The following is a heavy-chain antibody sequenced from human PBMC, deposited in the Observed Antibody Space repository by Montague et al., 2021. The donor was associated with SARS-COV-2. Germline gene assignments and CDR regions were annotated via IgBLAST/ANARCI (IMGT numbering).Heavy chain of an antibody. D-gene: IGHD3-10*01. J-gene: IGHJ6*03. CDR2: ISYSGRT. CDR3: ASSYYYGSGTYVHNYYMDV. CDR1: GGSVSSSPYY. Sequence: SETLSLTYTVSGGSVSSSPYYWGWIRQPPGRGLEWVGSISYSGRTYFSPSLKSRLTISVDSSENQFSLRLSSVTAADTAVYYCASSYYYGSGTYVHNYYMDVWGKGTTVTVSS. V-gene: IGHV4-39*01.